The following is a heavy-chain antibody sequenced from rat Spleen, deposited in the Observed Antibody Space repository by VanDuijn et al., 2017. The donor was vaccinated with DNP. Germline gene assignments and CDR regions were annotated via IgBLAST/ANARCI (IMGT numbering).Heavy chain of an antibody. Sequence: SGGGLVQPGRSLKLSCAASGFTFSSYGMHWIRQGPTKGLEWVAAIGPSGGNIYYRDSVKGRFTMSSDDARSTLYLQMDSLRSEDTATYYCATGSSYGFANWGQGTLVTVSS. CDR3: ATGSSYGFAN. J-gene: IGHJ3*01. V-gene: IGHV5-19*01. D-gene: IGHD1-2*01. CDR2: IGPSGGNI. CDR1: GFTFSSYG.